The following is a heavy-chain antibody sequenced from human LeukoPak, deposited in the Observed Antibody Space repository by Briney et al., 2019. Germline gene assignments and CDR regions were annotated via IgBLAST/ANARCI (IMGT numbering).Heavy chain of an antibody. D-gene: IGHD5-12*01. J-gene: IGHJ3*02. CDR2: IYYSGNT. CDR1: GGSITIGTYY. V-gene: IGHV4-30-4*07. Sequence: SQTLSLTCTVSGGSITIGTYYWTWIRQPPGKGLEWIGSIYYSGNTYYNPSLKSRLTISLDTSKNQFSLNLNSVTAADTAVFYCARALWWLDHDVFDIWGQGTMVTVSS. CDR3: ARALWWLDHDVFDI.